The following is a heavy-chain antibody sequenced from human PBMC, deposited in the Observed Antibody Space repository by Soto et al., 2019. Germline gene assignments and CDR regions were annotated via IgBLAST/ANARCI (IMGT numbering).Heavy chain of an antibody. CDR3: ARARVRTPYYYYMDV. Sequence: SETLSLTCAVYGGSFSGYYWSWIRQPPGKGLEWIGEINHSGSTNYNPSLKSRVTISVDTSKNQFSLRLSSLTAADTAVYYCARARVRTPYYYYMDVWGKGTTVTVSS. V-gene: IGHV4-34*01. CDR2: INHSGST. D-gene: IGHD3-22*01. CDR1: GGSFSGYY. J-gene: IGHJ6*03.